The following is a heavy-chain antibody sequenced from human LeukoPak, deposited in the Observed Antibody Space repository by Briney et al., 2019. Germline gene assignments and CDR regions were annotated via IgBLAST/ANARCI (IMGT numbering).Heavy chain of an antibody. V-gene: IGHV1-46*01. D-gene: IGHD3-9*01. CDR2: INPSGGST. Sequence: ASVRVSCKASGYTFTSYYMHWVRQAPGQGLEWMAIINPSGGSTSYAQNFQGRVTMTRDTSTSTVYMELSSLRSEDTAVYYCARDLPDMVMTGYRYYYYYGMDVWGKGTTVTVSS. CDR3: ARDLPDMVMTGYRYYYYYGMDV. CDR1: GYTFTSYY. J-gene: IGHJ6*04.